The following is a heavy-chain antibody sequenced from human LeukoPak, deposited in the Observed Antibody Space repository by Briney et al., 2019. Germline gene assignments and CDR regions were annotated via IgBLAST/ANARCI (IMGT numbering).Heavy chain of an antibody. D-gene: IGHD3-10*01. CDR1: GLTFSNAW. CDR2: IKSKTDGGTT. CDR3: TTELLWFGELSPF. J-gene: IGHJ4*02. V-gene: IGHV3-15*01. Sequence: GGSLRLSCAASGLTFSNAWMSWVRQAPGKGLEWVGRIKSKTDGGTTDYAAPVKGRFTISRDDSKNTLYLQMNSLKTEDTAVYYCTTELLWFGELSPFWGQGTLVTVSS.